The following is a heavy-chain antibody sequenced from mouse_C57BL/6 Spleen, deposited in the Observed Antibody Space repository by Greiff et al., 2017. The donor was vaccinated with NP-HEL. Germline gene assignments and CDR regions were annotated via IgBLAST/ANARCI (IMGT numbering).Heavy chain of an antibody. CDR3: ARAGLLRDYYAMDY. D-gene: IGHD2-3*01. CDR1: GYSITSGYY. Sequence: ESGPGLVKPSQSLSLTCSVTGYSITSGYYWNWIRQFPGNKLEWMGYISYDGSNNYNPSLKNRISITRDTSTNQFFLKLNSVTTEDTATYYCARAGLLRDYYAMDYWGQGTSVTVSS. CDR2: ISYDGSN. V-gene: IGHV3-6*01. J-gene: IGHJ4*01.